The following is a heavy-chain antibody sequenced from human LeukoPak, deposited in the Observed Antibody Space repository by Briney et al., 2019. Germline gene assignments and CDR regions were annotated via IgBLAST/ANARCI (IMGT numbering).Heavy chain of an antibody. CDR2: INPNSGGT. CDR1: GYTFTGYY. D-gene: IGHD6-19*01. Sequence: GASVKVSCKASGYTFTGYYMHLVRQAPGQGLEWMGWINPNSGGTNYAQKFQGRVTMTRDTSISTAYMELSRLRSDDTAVYYCARRKIAVAALDYWGQGTLVTVSS. CDR3: ARRKIAVAALDY. J-gene: IGHJ4*02. V-gene: IGHV1-2*02.